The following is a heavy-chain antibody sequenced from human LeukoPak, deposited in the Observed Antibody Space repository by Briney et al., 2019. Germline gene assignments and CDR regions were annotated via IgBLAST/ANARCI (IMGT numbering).Heavy chain of an antibody. CDR2: IYSDAST. V-gene: IGHV3-66*02. J-gene: IGHJ4*02. Sequence: GGSLRLSCAASGFTVSTNYMSWVRQAPGKGLEWVSVIYSDASTYYADSVKGRFTISRDNSKNTLYLQMNSLRGEDTAVYYCAREGDQWGLAPDYSFDYWGQGTLVTVSS. D-gene: IGHD3/OR15-3a*01. CDR3: AREGDQWGLAPDYSFDY. CDR1: GFTVSTNY.